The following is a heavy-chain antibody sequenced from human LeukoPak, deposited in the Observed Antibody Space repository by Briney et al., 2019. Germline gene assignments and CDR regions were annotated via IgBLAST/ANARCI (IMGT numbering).Heavy chain of an antibody. CDR3: ARDPTPGTYYSDY. V-gene: IGHV4-31*03. CDR1: GDSINTGGYY. D-gene: IGHD4-11*01. CDR2: IYYTGST. J-gene: IGHJ4*02. Sequence: SETLSLTCTVSGDSINTGGYYWNWIRQHPGKSLEWIGYIYYTGSTYYNPSLKSRPAISLDTSKNRFSLRLSSVTAADTAVYYCARDPTPGTYYSDYWGQGNLVTVSS.